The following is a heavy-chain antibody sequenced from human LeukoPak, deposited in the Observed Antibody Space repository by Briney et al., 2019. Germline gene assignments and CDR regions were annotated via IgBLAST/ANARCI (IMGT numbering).Heavy chain of an antibody. Sequence: SETLSLTCTVSGGSISSYYWSWIPQPPGKGLEWIGYIYYSGSTNYNPSLKSRVTISVDTSKNQFSLKLSSVTAADTAVYYCARGLGGYDGLTGFDPWGQGTLVTVSS. D-gene: IGHD5-12*01. CDR1: GGSISSYY. CDR3: ARGLGGYDGLTGFDP. V-gene: IGHV4-59*01. J-gene: IGHJ5*02. CDR2: IYYSGST.